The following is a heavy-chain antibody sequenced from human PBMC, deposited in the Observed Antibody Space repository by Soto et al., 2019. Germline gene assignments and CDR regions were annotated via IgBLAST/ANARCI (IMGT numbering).Heavy chain of an antibody. J-gene: IGHJ6*02. CDR3: ARSQGSSTSLEIYYYYYYGMDV. D-gene: IGHD2-2*01. CDR2: IIPISGTA. V-gene: IGHV1-69*01. Sequence: QVQLVQSGAEVKKPGSSVKVSCKASGGNFSSYAISWVRQAPGQGLEWMGGIIPISGTANYAQKLQGRVTITADESTSTAYMELSSLRSEDTAVYYCARSQGSSTSLEIYYYYYYGMDVWGQGTTVTVSS. CDR1: GGNFSSYA.